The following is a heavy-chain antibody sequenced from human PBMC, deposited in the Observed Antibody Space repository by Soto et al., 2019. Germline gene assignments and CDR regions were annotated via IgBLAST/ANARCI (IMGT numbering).Heavy chain of an antibody. D-gene: IGHD6-13*01. CDR3: ARHYTSSWYNWFGS. CDR1: VYRFTSYW. V-gene: IGHV5-51*01. CDR2: IYPGDSAT. J-gene: IGHJ5*01. Sequence: GASLKISCKGSVYRFTSYWIGWFRQMPGKGPEWMEIIYPGDSATRYRPSLQGQVTISDDKSISTASLRWSSLKVSDTTMYYCARHYTSSWYNWFGSWGQGTLDTVIS.